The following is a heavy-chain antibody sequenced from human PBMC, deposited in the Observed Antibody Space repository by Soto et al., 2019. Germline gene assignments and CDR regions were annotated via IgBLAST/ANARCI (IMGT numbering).Heavy chain of an antibody. J-gene: IGHJ6*03. CDR2: ISGSGGST. CDR1: GFTFSSYA. V-gene: IGHV3-23*01. CDR3: AKVSVTSNYYYYYMDV. Sequence: EVQLLESGGGLVQPGGSLRLSCAASGFTFSSYAMSWVRQAPGKGLEWVSAISGSGGSTYYADSVKGRFTISRDNSKNTLYLQMNSLRAEDTALYYCAKVSVTSNYYYYYMDVWGKGTTVTVSS. D-gene: IGHD4-4*01.